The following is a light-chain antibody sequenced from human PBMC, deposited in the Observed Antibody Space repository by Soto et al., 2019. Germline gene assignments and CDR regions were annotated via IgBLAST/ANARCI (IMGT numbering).Light chain of an antibody. CDR1: SSDVGGYNY. CDR3: SSYTSSSTLEAV. CDR2: DVS. V-gene: IGLV2-14*01. J-gene: IGLJ1*01. Sequence: SVLPQPPSAPGSPGQSVTISCTGTSSDVGGYNYVSWYQQHPGKAPKLMIYDVSNRPSGVSNRFSGSKSGNTASLTISGLQAEDEADYYCSSYTSSSTLEAVFGTGTKVTVL.